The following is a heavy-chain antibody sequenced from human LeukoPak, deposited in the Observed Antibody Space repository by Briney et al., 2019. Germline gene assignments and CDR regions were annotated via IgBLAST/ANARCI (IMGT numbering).Heavy chain of an antibody. V-gene: IGHV3-48*03. D-gene: IGHD3-10*01. J-gene: IGHJ4*02. Sequence: GSLRLSCAASGFTFSSYEMNWVRQAPGKGLEWVSYISSSGSTIYYADSVKGRFTISRDNAKNSLYLQMNSLRAEDTAVYYCAREYYYGSGSYLGSFDYWGQGTLVTVSS. CDR3: AREYYYGSGSYLGSFDY. CDR1: GFTFSSYE. CDR2: ISSSGSTI.